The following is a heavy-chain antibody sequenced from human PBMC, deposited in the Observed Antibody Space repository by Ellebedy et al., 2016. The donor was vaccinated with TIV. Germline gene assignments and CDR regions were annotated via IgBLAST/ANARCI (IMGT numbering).Heavy chain of an antibody. J-gene: IGHJ4*02. Sequence: GESLKISCAASGFTFSSYTINWVRQTPGKGLEWVSSISSSGSYLYYADSVKGRFTISRDNAKNSLYLQMNSLRVDDTAVYYCPTSRARVNWGQGTLVTVSS. CDR3: PTSRARVN. CDR2: ISSSGSYL. V-gene: IGHV3-21*01. CDR1: GFTFSSYT.